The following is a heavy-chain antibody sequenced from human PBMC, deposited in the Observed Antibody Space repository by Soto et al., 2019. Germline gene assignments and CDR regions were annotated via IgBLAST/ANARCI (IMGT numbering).Heavy chain of an antibody. CDR2: IIPIFGTA. V-gene: IGHV1-69*13. J-gene: IGHJ6*02. CDR3: AEIYGSGSYPTYYYYGMDV. CDR1: GGTFSSYA. D-gene: IGHD3-10*01. Sequence: GASVKVSCKASGGTFSSYASSWVRQAPGQGLEWMGGIIPIFGTANYAQKFQGRVTITADESTSTAYMELSSLRSEDTAVYYCAEIYGSGSYPTYYYYGMDVWGQGTTVTVSS.